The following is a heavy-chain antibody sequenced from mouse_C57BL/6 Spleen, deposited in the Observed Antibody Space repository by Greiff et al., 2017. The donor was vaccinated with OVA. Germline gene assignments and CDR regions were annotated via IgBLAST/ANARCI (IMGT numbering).Heavy chain of an antibody. V-gene: IGHV6-3*01. CDR2: IRLKSDNYAT. CDR3: TDLGQGGYFDY. D-gene: IGHD3-3*01. Sequence: EVKLVESGGGLVQPGGSMKLSCVASGFTFSNYWMNWVRQSPEKGLEWVAQIRLKSDNYATHYAESVKGRFTISRDDSKSSVYLQMNNLRAEDTGMYYCTDLGQGGYFDYWGQGTTLTVSS. J-gene: IGHJ2*01. CDR1: GFTFSNYW.